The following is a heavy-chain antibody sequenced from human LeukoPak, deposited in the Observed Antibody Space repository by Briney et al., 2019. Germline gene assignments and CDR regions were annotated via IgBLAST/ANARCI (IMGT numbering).Heavy chain of an antibody. CDR3: ARDLEGYHYGSGNYPQ. J-gene: IGHJ4*02. V-gene: IGHV1-2*02. D-gene: IGHD3-10*01. CDR2: INPNSGGT. CDR1: GYTFTGYY. Sequence: ASVKVSCKASGYTFTGYYIHWLRQVPGQGLEWMGFINPNSGGTNYAQKFQGRVTMTRDTSISTAYMELSSLTSDDTAVYYCARDLEGYHYGSGNYPQWGQGTLITVSS.